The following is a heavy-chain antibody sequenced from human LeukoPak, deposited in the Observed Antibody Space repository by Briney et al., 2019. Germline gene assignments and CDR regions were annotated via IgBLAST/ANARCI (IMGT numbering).Heavy chain of an antibody. V-gene: IGHV1-46*03. CDR2: INPSGGST. D-gene: IGHD3-22*01. Sequence: ASVKVSCKASGYTFTSYYMHWVRQAPGQGLEWMGIINPSGGSTSYAQKFQGRVTMTRDTSTSTVYMGLSSLRSEDTAVYYCARPPSKYYYDSSGYYGYWGQGTLVTVSS. CDR1: GYTFTSYY. CDR3: ARPPSKYYYDSSGYYGY. J-gene: IGHJ4*02.